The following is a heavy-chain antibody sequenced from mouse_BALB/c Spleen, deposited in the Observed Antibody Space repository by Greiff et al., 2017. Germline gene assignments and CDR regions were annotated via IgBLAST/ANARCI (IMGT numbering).Heavy chain of an antibody. CDR3: ARGQDYEGGAWFAY. CDR1: GYTFSSYW. D-gene: IGHD2-4*01. CDR2: ILPGSGST. Sequence: VQLQQSGAELMKPGASVKISCKATGYTFSSYWIEWVKQRPGHGLEWIGEILPGSGSTNYNEKFKGKATFTADTSSNTAYMQLSSLTSEDSAVYYCARGQDYEGGAWFAYWGQGTLVTVSA. V-gene: IGHV1-9*01. J-gene: IGHJ3*01.